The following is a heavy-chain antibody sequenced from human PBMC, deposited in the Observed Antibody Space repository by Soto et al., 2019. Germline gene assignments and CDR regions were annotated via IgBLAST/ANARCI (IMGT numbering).Heavy chain of an antibody. CDR1: GFTVSSNY. Sequence: GGSLRLSCAASGFTVSSNYTNWVRQAPGKGLEWVSIIYSDSSTYYTDSVKGRFTISRDNSKNTLYLQMNSLRAEDTAVYYCARGPGVTVNYWGQGILVTVSS. D-gene: IGHD3-16*02. CDR2: IYSDSST. CDR3: ARGPGVTVNY. J-gene: IGHJ4*02. V-gene: IGHV3-53*01.